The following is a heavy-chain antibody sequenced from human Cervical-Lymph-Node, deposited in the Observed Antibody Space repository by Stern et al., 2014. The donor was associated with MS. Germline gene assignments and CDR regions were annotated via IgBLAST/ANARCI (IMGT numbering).Heavy chain of an antibody. CDR3: ARSAQRGFNYGYFDY. Sequence: VQLVESGGGLVQPGGSLRLSCAASGFLSSAYWMSWVRQAPGKGLEWVASIKEDGGEAYYLDSVEGRFTISRDNAKNSLYLQMNGLRAEDTAMYYCARSAQRGFNYGYFDYWGQGSLVTVSS. D-gene: IGHD5-18*01. CDR2: IKEDGGEA. V-gene: IGHV3-7*01. CDR1: GFLSSAYW. J-gene: IGHJ4*02.